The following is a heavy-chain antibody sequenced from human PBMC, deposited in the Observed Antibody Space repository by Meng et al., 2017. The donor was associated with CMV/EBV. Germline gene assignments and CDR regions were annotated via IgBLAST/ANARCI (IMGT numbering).Heavy chain of an antibody. CDR1: GFTFSSYW. CDR2: IKQDGSEK. V-gene: IGHV3-7*01. Sequence: GESLKISCAASGFTFSSYWMSWVRQAPGKGLEWVANIKQDGSEKYYVDSVKGRFTISRDNAKNSLYLQMNSLRAEDTAVYYCAAYGDYNWFDPWGQGTLVTVSS. D-gene: IGHD4-17*01. J-gene: IGHJ5*02. CDR3: AAYGDYNWFDP.